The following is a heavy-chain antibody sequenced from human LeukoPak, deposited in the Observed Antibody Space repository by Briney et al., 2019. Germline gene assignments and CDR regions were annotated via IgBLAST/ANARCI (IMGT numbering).Heavy chain of an antibody. CDR2: TSHDGTSN. CDR3: VITVPGYPDDYIAN. D-gene: IGHD5-24*01. J-gene: IGHJ4*01. CDR1: QFTFSNYW. V-gene: IGHV3-7*01. Sequence: GGSLRLSCAASQFTFSNYWMSWVRQAPGKGLERVAHTSHDGTSNYYADSVKGRFTISRDNAKNSLYLHMNSRRIEDQAVYYCVITVPGYPDDYIANWGQGTLVTV.